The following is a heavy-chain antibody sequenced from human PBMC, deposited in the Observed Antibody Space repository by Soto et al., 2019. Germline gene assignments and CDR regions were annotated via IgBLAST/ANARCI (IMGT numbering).Heavy chain of an antibody. V-gene: IGHV3-7*05. CDR1: GFTFSSYW. CDR2: IKQDGSEK. CDR3: GRVIRTTATGTDY. J-gene: IGHJ4*02. D-gene: IGHD3-9*01. Sequence: GGSLRLSCAASGFTFSSYWMTWVRQAPGKELQWVANIKQDGSEKDYVDSVKGRFTISRDNAQNSLYLQMNSLRAEDTAVYYCGRVIRTTATGTDYRGQGTQVSVSS.